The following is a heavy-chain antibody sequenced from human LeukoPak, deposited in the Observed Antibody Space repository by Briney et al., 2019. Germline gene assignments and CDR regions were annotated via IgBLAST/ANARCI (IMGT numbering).Heavy chain of an antibody. V-gene: IGHV1-2*06. J-gene: IGHJ4*02. D-gene: IGHD4-17*01. Sequence: ASVKVSCKASGYTFTGYYMHWVRQAPGQGLEWMGRINPNSGGTNYAQKFQGRVTMTRDTSISTAYMELSRLRSDDTAVYYCAISTVTLRVFDYWGQGTLVTVFS. CDR3: AISTVTLRVFDY. CDR2: INPNSGGT. CDR1: GYTFTGYY.